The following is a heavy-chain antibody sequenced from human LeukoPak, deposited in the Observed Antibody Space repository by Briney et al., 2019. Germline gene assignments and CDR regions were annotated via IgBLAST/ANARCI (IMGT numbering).Heavy chain of an antibody. J-gene: IGHJ4*02. CDR1: GFTFSSYA. Sequence: TGGSLRLSCAAPGFTFSSYAMSWVRQAPGKGLEWVSAISGSGGSTYYADSVKGRFTISRDNSKNTLYLQMNSLRAEDTAVYYCAKGGNYGSGNYYFDYWGQGTLVTVSS. CDR3: AKGGNYGSGNYYFDY. D-gene: IGHD3-10*01. CDR2: ISGSGGST. V-gene: IGHV3-23*01.